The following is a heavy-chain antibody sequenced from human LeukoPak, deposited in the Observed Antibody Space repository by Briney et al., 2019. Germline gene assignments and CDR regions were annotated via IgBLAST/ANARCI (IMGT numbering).Heavy chain of an antibody. V-gene: IGHV4-34*01. Sequence: SETLSLTCAVYNGSFSGYYWSWIRQSPGKGLEWIGEVNHGGDTYYNPSLRGRVTISVDTSKNHFSLNVRSVTAADAAVYNCARAAWNGGGGFDPWGQGTLVTVSS. CDR3: ARAAWNGGGGFDP. D-gene: IGHD3-16*01. CDR1: NGSFSGYY. J-gene: IGHJ5*02. CDR2: VNHGGDT.